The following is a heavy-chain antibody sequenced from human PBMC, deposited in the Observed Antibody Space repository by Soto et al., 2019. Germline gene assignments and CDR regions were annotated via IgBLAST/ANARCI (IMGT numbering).Heavy chain of an antibody. CDR2: IYWDGDK. V-gene: IGHV2-5*02. CDR3: AHRQRTVVVGAPFDL. D-gene: IGHD2-15*01. J-gene: IGHJ4*02. CDR1: GVSLSTSGEG. Sequence: QITLRESGPTLVQPTQTLTLTCTLSGVSLSTSGEGVGWIRQPPGKALEWLALIYWDGDKRFSPSLKSRLAITRDISKNQVVMTMTDMAPEDTAIYYCAHRQRTVVVGAPFDLWGQGSQVTVSS.